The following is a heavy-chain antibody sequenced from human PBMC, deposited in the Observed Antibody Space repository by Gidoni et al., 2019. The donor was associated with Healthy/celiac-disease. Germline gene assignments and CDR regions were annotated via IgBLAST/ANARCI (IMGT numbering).Heavy chain of an antibody. J-gene: IGHJ4*02. V-gene: IGHV5-51*01. D-gene: IGHD4-17*01. CDR3: ARRRFYGDYPWGPYYFDY. CDR2: IYPGDSDT. CDR1: GYRFTSYW. Sequence: EVQLVQSGAEVKKPGESLKISCKGSGYRFTSYWIGWVRQMPGKGLEWMGIIYPGDSDTRYSPSFQGQVTISADKSISTAYLQWSSLKASDTAMYYCARRRFYGDYPWGPYYFDYWGQGTLVTVSS.